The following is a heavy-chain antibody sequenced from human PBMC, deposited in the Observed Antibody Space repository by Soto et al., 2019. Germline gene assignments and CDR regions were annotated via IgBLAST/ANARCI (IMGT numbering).Heavy chain of an antibody. CDR3: ARWWGGSGDYFDY. J-gene: IGHJ4*02. CDR1: GFTFSSYW. D-gene: IGHD2-15*01. CDR2: IKQDGSET. V-gene: IGHV3-7*03. Sequence: GGSLRLSCAASGFTFSSYWMSWVRQAPGKGLEWVANIKQDGSETYYVDSGKGRFTIARDNAKNSLYLQMNSLRAEDTDVYYCARWWGGSGDYFDYWGQGTLVTVSS.